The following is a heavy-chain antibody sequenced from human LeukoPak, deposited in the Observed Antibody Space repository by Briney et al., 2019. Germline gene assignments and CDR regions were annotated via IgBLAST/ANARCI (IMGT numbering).Heavy chain of an antibody. J-gene: IGHJ4*02. Sequence: GGSLRLSCVASGFTFSGYTINWVRQAPGKGLEWVSSISSSSTYIYYAGSVKGRFTISRDNGKNSLFLQMNSLRAEDTAVYYCARDSSSDLDYWGQGTLVTVSS. CDR3: ARDSSSDLDY. V-gene: IGHV3-21*01. CDR2: ISSSSTYI. D-gene: IGHD6-6*01. CDR1: GFTFSGYT.